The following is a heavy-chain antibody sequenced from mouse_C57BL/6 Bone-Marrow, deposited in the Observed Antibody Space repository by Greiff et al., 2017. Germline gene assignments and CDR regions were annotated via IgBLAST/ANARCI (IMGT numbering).Heavy chain of an antibody. J-gene: IGHJ3*01. CDR2: INPGSGGT. Sequence: VQLVESGAELVRPGTSVKVSCKASGYAFTNYLIEWVKQRPGQGLEWIGVINPGSGGTNYNEKFKGKATLTADKSSSTAYMQLSSLTSEDSAVYFCARSFFAYWGQGTLVTVSA. V-gene: IGHV1-54*01. CDR3: ARSFFAY. CDR1: GYAFTNYL.